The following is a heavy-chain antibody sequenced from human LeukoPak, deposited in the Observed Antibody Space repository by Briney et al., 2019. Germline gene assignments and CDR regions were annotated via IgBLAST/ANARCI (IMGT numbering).Heavy chain of an antibody. D-gene: IGHD6-19*01. V-gene: IGHV3-48*04. CDR3: SVEQWLGEDY. Sequence: GGSLRLSCAASGFTFSSYSMNWVRQAPGKGLEWVSYISSSSSTIYYADSVKGRFPISRDNAKNSLYLQMNSLRAEDTAVYYCSVEQWLGEDYWGQGTLVTVSS. J-gene: IGHJ4*02. CDR2: ISSSSSTI. CDR1: GFTFSSYS.